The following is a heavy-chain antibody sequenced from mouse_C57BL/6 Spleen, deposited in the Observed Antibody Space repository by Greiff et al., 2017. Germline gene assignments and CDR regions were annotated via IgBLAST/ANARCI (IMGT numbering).Heavy chain of an antibody. J-gene: IGHJ2*01. CDR3: ARNSGSSPYYVDD. CDR2: IWSGGST. CDR1: GFSLTSYG. V-gene: IGHV2-2*01. Sequence: VKLMESGPGLVQPSQCLSITCTVSGFSLTSYGVHWVRQSPGKGLEWRGVIWSGGSTDYNAAFISRLSISTDNSKSQVFFKMNSLQADDTAIYYCARNSGSSPYYVDDWGQGTTLTVSS. D-gene: IGHD1-1*01.